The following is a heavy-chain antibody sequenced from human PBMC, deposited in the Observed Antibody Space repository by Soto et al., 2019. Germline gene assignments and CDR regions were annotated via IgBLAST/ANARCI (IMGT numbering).Heavy chain of an antibody. J-gene: IGHJ4*02. V-gene: IGHV1-3*01. CDR1: GYTFTSYA. CDR3: AGLAGKGASATGRGPFDY. Sequence: GASVKVSCKASGYTFTSYAMHWVRQAPGQRLEWMGWINAGNGNTKYSQKFQGRVTITRDTSASTAYMGLSSLRSEDTAVYYCAGLAGKGASATGRGPFDYWGQGTLVTVSS. D-gene: IGHD2-15*01. CDR2: INAGNGNT.